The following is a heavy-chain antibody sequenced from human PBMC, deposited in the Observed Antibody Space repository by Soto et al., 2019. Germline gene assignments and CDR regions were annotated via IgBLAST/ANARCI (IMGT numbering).Heavy chain of an antibody. J-gene: IGHJ4*02. CDR2: IIPIFGTA. D-gene: IGHD6-13*01. CDR1: GGTFSSYA. CDR3: ARVGIAAAGLAY. Sequence: ASVKVSCKASGGTFSSYAISWVRQAPGQGLEWMGGIIPIFGTANYAQKFQGRVTITADESTSTAYMELSSLRSEDTAVYYCARVGIAAAGLAYWGQGTLVTVSS. V-gene: IGHV1-69*13.